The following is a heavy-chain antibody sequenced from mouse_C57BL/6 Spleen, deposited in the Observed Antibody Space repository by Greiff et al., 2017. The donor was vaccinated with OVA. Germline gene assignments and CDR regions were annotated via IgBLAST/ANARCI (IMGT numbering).Heavy chain of an antibody. CDR3: TRGYYGLYFDY. V-gene: IGHV5S21*01. CDR1: GFTFSSYA. D-gene: IGHD1-2*01. J-gene: IGHJ2*01. Sequence: EVMLVEPGEGLVKPGGSLKLSCAASGFTFSSYAMSWVRQTPERRLEWVAYISRGGDYIYSADTVKGRFPISRDNARNTLYRQRSSLKSEDTAMDYCTRGYYGLYFDYWGQGTTLTVSS. CDR2: ISRGGDYI.